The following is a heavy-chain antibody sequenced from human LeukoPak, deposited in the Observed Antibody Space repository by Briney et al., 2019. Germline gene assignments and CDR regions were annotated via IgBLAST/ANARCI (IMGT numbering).Heavy chain of an antibody. D-gene: IGHD3-10*01. CDR1: GFTFSSYG. CDR3: AKFSRLLWFGVLDY. CDR2: ISGSGSST. J-gene: IGHJ4*02. V-gene: IGHV3-23*01. Sequence: GGTLRLSCAASGFTFSSYGMSWVRQAPGKGLEWVSAISGSGSSTYYADSVKGRFTISRDNSKNTLYLQMNSLRAEDTAVYYCAKFSRLLWFGVLDYWGQGTLVTVSS.